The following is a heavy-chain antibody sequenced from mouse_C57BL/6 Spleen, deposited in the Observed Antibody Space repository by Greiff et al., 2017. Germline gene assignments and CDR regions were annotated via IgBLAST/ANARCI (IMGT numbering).Heavy chain of an antibody. D-gene: IGHD2-4*01. Sequence: EVQRVESEGGLVQPGSSMKLSCTASGFTFSDYYMAWVRQVPEKGLEWVANINYDGSSTYYLDSLKSRFIISRDNAKNILYLQMSSLKSEDTATYYCARESGAYDYEEYYAMDDWGQGTSVTVSS. CDR1: GFTFSDYY. CDR3: ARESGAYDYEEYYAMDD. J-gene: IGHJ4*01. CDR2: INYDGSST. V-gene: IGHV5-16*01.